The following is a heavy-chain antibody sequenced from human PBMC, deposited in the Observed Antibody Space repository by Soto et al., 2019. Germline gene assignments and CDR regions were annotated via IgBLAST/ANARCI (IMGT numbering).Heavy chain of an antibody. Sequence: QVQLQESGPGLVKPSQTLSLTCTVSGGSISSGDYYWSWIRQPPGKGLEWIGYIYYSGSTYYNPSRKSRVTISVDTSKNQFSLKLSSVTAADTAVYYCARGTAYSSSWSYYYYGMDVWGQGTTVTVSS. V-gene: IGHV4-30-4*01. CDR1: GGSISSGDYY. CDR3: ARGTAYSSSWSYYYYGMDV. D-gene: IGHD6-13*01. J-gene: IGHJ6*02. CDR2: IYYSGST.